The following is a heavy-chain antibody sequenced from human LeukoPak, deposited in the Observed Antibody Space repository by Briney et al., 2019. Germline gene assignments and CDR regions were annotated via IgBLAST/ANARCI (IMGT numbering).Heavy chain of an antibody. V-gene: IGHV1-2*02. CDR2: INPNSGGT. CDR3: ARRLVEYQYMDV. CDR1: GYTFTGYY. D-gene: IGHD2-2*01. J-gene: IGHJ6*03. Sequence: ASVKVSCKASGYTFTGYYMHWVRQAPGQGLEWMGWINPNSGGTNYAQKFQGRVTMTRDTSISTVYMELSGLRSDDTAVYYCARRLVEYQYMDVWGKGTTVTVSS.